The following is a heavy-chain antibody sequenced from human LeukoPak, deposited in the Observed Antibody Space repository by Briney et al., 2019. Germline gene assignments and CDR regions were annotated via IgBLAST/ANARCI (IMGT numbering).Heavy chain of an antibody. Sequence: SETLSLTCTVSGGSISSYYWHWIRQPPGKGLEWIGYIYYSGSTNYNPSLKSRVTITVDTSKTQFSLELRSVTAADPAVYYFARDAAGYCSGSSCYVKGGGAFDIWGQGTMVTVSS. CDR2: IYYSGST. J-gene: IGHJ3*02. V-gene: IGHV4-59*01. CDR3: ARDAAGYCSGSSCYVKGGGAFDI. D-gene: IGHD2-15*01. CDR1: GGSISSYY.